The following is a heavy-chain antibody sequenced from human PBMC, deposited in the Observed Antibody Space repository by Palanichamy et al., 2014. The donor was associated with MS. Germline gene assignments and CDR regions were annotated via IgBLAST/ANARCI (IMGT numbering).Heavy chain of an antibody. J-gene: IGHJ4*02. CDR3: ATDSHGWERFDH. V-gene: IGHV4-38-2*02. CDR1: GYSISSGYY. D-gene: IGHD6-19*01. Sequence: QVQLKESGPGLVKPSETLSLTCTVSGYSISSGYYWAWIRQPPGKGLEWIGSIHHGGSTYHNPSLKSRLTISIDTCKNQLSLNLNSATAADTAVYYCATDSHGWERFDHWGQGTLVTVSS. CDR2: IHHGGST.